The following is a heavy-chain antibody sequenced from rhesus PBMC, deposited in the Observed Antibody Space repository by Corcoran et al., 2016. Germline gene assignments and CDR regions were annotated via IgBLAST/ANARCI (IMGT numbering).Heavy chain of an antibody. V-gene: IGHV4-122*02. CDR2: ITYSGRT. Sequence: QVQLQESGPGVVKPSETLSLTCAVSGGSISSGYYYWSWIRHPPGKGLEWIGYITYSGRTSYNPSLKSRVTIARDTSKNQFSLKLSSVTAADTAVYYCARVDSGHSIDFDYWGQGVLVTVSS. D-gene: IGHD5-24*01. CDR1: GGSISSGYYY. J-gene: IGHJ4*01. CDR3: ARVDSGHSIDFDY.